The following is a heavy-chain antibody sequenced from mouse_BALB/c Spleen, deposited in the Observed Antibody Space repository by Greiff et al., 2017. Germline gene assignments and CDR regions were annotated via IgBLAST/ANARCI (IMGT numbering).Heavy chain of an antibody. CDR1: GYSITSGYY. CDR2: ISYDGSN. V-gene: IGHV3-6*02. CDR3: AREGYGNSYAMDY. D-gene: IGHD2-10*02. J-gene: IGHJ4*01. Sequence: EVKLMESGPGLVKPSQSLSLTCSVTGYSITSGYYWNWIRQFPGNKLEWMGYISYDGSNNYNPSLKNRISITRDTSKNQFFLKLNSVTTEDTATYYCAREGYGNSYAMDYWGQGTSVTVSS.